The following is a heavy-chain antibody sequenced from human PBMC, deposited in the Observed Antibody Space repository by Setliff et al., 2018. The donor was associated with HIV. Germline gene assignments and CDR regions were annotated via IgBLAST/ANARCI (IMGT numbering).Heavy chain of an antibody. Sequence: PSETLSLTCTVSGGSINNYCWNWIRQPPGRGLEWIGFIFASGTTKYNPSLQSRVTVSIDTSKNQFSLKLTSVTAADTAVYYCARRIDDSGSFPDKNWFDTWGQGSLVTVSS. V-gene: IGHV4-4*09. CDR2: IFASGTT. J-gene: IGHJ5*02. CDR1: GGSINNYC. CDR3: ARRIDDSGSFPDKNWFDT. D-gene: IGHD3-10*01.